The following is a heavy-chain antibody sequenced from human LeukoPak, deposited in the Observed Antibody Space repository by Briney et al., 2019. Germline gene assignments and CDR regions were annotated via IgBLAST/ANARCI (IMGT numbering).Heavy chain of an antibody. CDR2: IYYSGST. CDR3: ARAPVTTWMFDY. V-gene: IGHV4-59*01. Sequence: SETLSLTCTVSGGSISSYYWSWIRQPPGKGLEWIGYIYYSGSTNYNPSLKSRVTISVDTSKNQFSLKLSSVTAADTAVYYCARAPVTTWMFDYWGQGTLVTVSS. CDR1: GGSISSYY. D-gene: IGHD4-11*01. J-gene: IGHJ4*02.